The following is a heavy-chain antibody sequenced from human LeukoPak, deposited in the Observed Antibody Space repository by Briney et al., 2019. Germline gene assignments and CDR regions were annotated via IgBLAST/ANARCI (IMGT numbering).Heavy chain of an antibody. CDR2: INPNSGST. Sequence: ASVKVSRKASGYTFTSYDINWVRQATGQGLEWMGWINPNSGSTGYAQKFQGRVTLTRTTSISTAYMELSSLKSEDTAVYYCARDYGGNSGLFDPWGQGTLVTVSS. CDR1: GYTFTSYD. CDR3: ARDYGGNSGLFDP. J-gene: IGHJ5*02. V-gene: IGHV1-8*01. D-gene: IGHD4-23*01.